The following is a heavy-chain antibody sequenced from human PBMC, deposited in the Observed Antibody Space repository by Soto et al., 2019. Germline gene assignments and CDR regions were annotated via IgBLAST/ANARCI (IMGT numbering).Heavy chain of an antibody. CDR3: ASRNLVGAITTYDY. D-gene: IGHD1-26*01. J-gene: IGHJ4*02. Sequence: QVQLVQSGAEVKKPGASVKVSCKASGYTFTSYGITWVRQAPGPGLEWMGWISAYSGNTNYAQNLQGRVTMTTDTSTSTAYMELRSLRSDDTAVYYCASRNLVGAITTYDYWGQGTLVTVSS. CDR2: ISAYSGNT. CDR1: GYTFTSYG. V-gene: IGHV1-18*01.